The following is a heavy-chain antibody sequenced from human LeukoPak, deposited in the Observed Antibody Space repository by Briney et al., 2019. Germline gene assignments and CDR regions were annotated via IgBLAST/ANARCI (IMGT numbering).Heavy chain of an antibody. CDR1: GFTFSGYW. V-gene: IGHV3-7*01. D-gene: IGHD6-13*01. CDR3: GIGSSSWIGGRDG. CDR2: INQDGSEK. Sequence: GGPLRLSCAASGFTFSGYWMSWVRQAPGKGLEGVANINQDGSEKYYVDSVKGRFTISRDNAKNSLYLQMNSLRAEDTAVYYGGIGSSSWIGGRDGWGQGTTVTVCS. J-gene: IGHJ6*01.